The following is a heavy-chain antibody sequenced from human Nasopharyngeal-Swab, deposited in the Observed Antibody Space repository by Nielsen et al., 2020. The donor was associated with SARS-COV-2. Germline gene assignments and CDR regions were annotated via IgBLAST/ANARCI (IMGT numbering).Heavy chain of an antibody. CDR2: SSSDGSST. V-gene: IGHV3-74*01. CDR1: GFTFSRYW. CDR3: AREHAQPMSYGDEAFDI. J-gene: IGHJ3*02. D-gene: IGHD3-16*01. Sequence: GGSLRLSCVASGFTFSRYWMHWVRQAPGKGLVWVARSSSDGSSTRSADSVKGRFTISRDDAENTLYLQMNGLRPEDTGVYYCAREHAQPMSYGDEAFDIWGQGTTVTVSS.